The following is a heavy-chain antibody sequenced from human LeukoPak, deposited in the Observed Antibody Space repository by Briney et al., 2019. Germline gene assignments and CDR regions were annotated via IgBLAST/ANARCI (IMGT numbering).Heavy chain of an antibody. V-gene: IGHV3-11*01. CDR3: ARDDMLERPSFDI. Sequence: PGWSVSLSCAASGFLYLDYHMSWIRQAPGKGLAGVSYIYFTGDVIYYADPVKGRFTISRDNAKNSLYLQMNSLKAEDTAVYYCARDDMLERPSFDIWGQGTVVTVSS. J-gene: IGHJ3*02. D-gene: IGHD1-1*01. CDR2: IYFTGDVI. CDR1: GFLYLDYH.